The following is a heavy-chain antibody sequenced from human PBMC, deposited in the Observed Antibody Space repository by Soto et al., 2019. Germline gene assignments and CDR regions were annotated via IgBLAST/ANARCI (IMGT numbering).Heavy chain of an antibody. J-gene: IGHJ5*02. V-gene: IGHV4-31*03. D-gene: IGHD6-19*01. CDR1: GGSISSGGYY. Sequence: PSETLSLTCTVSGGSISSGGYYWSWIRQHPGKGLEWIGYIYYSGSTYYNTSLKSRVTISVDTSKNQFSLKLSSVTAADTAVYYCAREYSSGWYSTPKANNWFDPWGQGTLVTVSS. CDR3: AREYSSGWYSTPKANNWFDP. CDR2: IYYSGST.